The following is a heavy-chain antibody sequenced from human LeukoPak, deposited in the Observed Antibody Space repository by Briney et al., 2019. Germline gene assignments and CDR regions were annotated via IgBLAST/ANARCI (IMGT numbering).Heavy chain of an antibody. J-gene: IGHJ6*03. Sequence: ASVRVSCKASGYTFTGYYMHWVRQAPGQGLEWMGWINPNSGVTNYAQKLQGRVTITRDTSIDTAYMQLSRLRSDDAAVYYCAKDRYGDYEAPFHYYMDAWGRGTTVTVSS. CDR3: AKDRYGDYEAPFHYYMDA. CDR2: INPNSGVT. CDR1: GYTFTGYY. V-gene: IGHV1-2*02. D-gene: IGHD5-12*01.